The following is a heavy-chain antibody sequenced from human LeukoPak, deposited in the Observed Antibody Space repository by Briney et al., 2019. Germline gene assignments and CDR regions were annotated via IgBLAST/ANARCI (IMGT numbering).Heavy chain of an antibody. D-gene: IGHD2-2*01. CDR3: ARYCSSTSCYGMDV. CDR2: IYTSGST. CDR1: GGSISTNY. V-gene: IGHV4-4*07. J-gene: IGHJ6*02. Sequence: SETLSLTCTVSGGSISTNYWSWIRQPPGKGLEWIGRIYTSGSTNYNPSLKSRVTMSVDTSKNQFSLKLSSVTAADTAVYYCARYCSSTSCYGMDVWGQGTTVTVSS.